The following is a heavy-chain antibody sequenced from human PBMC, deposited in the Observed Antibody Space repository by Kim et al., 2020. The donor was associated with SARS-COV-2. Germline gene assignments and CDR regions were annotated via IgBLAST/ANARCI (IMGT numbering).Heavy chain of an antibody. D-gene: IGHD3-3*01. CDR1: GFTFSSYG. Sequence: GGSLRLSCAASGFTFSSYGMHWVRQAPGKGLEWVAVIWYDGSNKYYADSVKGRFTISRDNSKNTLYLQMNSLRAEDTAVYYCARDFPKYDFWSGYYPLRGNGMDVWGQGTTVTVSS. CDR2: IWYDGSNK. CDR3: ARDFPKYDFWSGYYPLRGNGMDV. V-gene: IGHV3-33*01. J-gene: IGHJ6*02.